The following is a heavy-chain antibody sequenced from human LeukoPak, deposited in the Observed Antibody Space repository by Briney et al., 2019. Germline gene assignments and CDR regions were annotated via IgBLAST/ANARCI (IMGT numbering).Heavy chain of an antibody. V-gene: IGHV4-4*02. CDR2: IYHSGST. Sequence: SETLSLTCAVSGGSISSSNWWSWVRQPPGEGLEWIGEIYHSGSTNYNPSLKSRVTISVDKSKNQFSLKLSSVTAADTAVYYCARVWGLELRYYYYYYMDVWGKGTTVTVSS. D-gene: IGHD1-7*01. J-gene: IGHJ6*03. CDR1: GGSISSSNW. CDR3: ARVWGLELRYYYYYYMDV.